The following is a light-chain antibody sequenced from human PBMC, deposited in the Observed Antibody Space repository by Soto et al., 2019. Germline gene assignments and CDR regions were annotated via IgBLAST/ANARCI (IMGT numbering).Light chain of an antibody. J-gene: IGKJ5*01. CDR3: QQYNSYPT. Sequence: DIQMTQSPSTLSASVGDRVTITCRASQSVSSWLAWYQQKPGKAPKLLIYKASSLESGVPSRFGGSGSGTEFTLTISSLQSYDFATYYCQQYNSYPTFGQGTRLEI. CDR1: QSVSSW. V-gene: IGKV1-5*03. CDR2: KAS.